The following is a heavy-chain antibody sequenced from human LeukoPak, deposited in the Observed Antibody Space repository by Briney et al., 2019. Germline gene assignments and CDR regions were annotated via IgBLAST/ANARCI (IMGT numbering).Heavy chain of an antibody. D-gene: IGHD1-1*01. CDR3: ARARNDPTFDP. J-gene: IGHJ5*02. CDR2: IYHSGGT. V-gene: IGHV4-30-2*01. CDR1: GGSISSDNYS. Sequence: SETLSLTCAVSGGSISSDNYSWSWIRQPPGKGLEWIGYIYHSGGTYYNSSLKSRVSISVDRSKNQFSLKLSSVTAADTAVYYCARARNDPTFDPWGQGTLVTVSS.